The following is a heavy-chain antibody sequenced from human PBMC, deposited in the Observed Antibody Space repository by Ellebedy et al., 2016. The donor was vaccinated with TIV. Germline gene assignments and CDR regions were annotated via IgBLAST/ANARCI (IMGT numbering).Heavy chain of an antibody. CDR2: IYPGDADT. J-gene: IGHJ4*02. CDR1: GYMFRTYW. CDR3: VRADLVDYEIVGSLYFDY. Sequence: GESLKISCTASGYMFRTYWIGWVRQVPGKGLEWMGIIYPGDADTRYNPSFQGQVTISADKSISTAYLQWDSLKASDTAMYYCVRADLVDYEIVGSLYFDYWGQGTLVTVSS. V-gene: IGHV5-51*01. D-gene: IGHD4-17*01.